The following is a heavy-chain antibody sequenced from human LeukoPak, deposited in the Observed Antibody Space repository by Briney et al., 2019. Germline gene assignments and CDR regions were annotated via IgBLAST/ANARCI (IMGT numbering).Heavy chain of an antibody. D-gene: IGHD1-26*01. CDR2: FDPEDGET. CDR3: ATFGYSIVGATRLRPLR. J-gene: IGHJ4*02. CDR1: GYTLTELS. Sequence: ASVKVSCKVSGYTLTELSMHWVRQAPGKGLEWMGGFDPEDGETIYAQKFQGRVTMTEDTSTDTAYMELSSLRSEDTAVYYCATFGYSIVGATRLRPLRWGQGTLVTVSS. V-gene: IGHV1-24*01.